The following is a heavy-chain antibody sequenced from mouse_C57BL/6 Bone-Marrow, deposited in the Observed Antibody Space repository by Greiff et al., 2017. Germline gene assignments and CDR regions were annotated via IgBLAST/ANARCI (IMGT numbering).Heavy chain of an antibody. J-gene: IGHJ2*01. Sequence: EVKLMESGGGLVQPGGSLKLSCAASGFTFSDYYMYWVRQTPEKRLEWVAYISNGGGSTYYPDTVKGRFTISRDNAKNTLYLQMSRLKSEDTAMYYCARRAASSYFDYWGQGTTLTVSS. CDR3: ARRAASSYFDY. D-gene: IGHD6-1*01. CDR1: GFTFSDYY. CDR2: ISNGGGST. V-gene: IGHV5-12*01.